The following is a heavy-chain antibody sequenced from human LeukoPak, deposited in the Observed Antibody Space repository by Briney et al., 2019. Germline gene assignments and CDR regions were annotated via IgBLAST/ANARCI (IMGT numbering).Heavy chain of an antibody. CDR2: IYHSGTS. Sequence: SQTLSLTCTVSGGSITSGGYYWRWLRQHPGKGLEWIGYIYHSGTSYYNPSLISRVSISVDTSKNQFSLRLTSMTAADTAVYYCARQNWNYFQHPEEFDYWGQGTLVAVSS. D-gene: IGHD3-10*01. J-gene: IGHJ4*02. CDR3: ARQNWNYFQHPEEFDY. CDR1: GGSITSGGYY. V-gene: IGHV4-31*03.